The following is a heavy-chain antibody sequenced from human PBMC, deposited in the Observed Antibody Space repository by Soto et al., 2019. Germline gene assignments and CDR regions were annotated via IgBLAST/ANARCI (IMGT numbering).Heavy chain of an antibody. CDR3: ARERNTGYDYSYYYGMDV. D-gene: IGHD5-18*01. CDR1: GFTFSPHA. CDR2: ISYDGSNK. V-gene: IGHV3-30-3*01. Sequence: GSLRLSCAASGFTFSPHAMHWVRQGPGKGLEWVAVISYDGSNKYYADSVKGRFTISRDNSKNTLYLQMNSLRAEDTAVYYCARERNTGYDYSYYYGMDVWGQGTTVTVSS. J-gene: IGHJ6*02.